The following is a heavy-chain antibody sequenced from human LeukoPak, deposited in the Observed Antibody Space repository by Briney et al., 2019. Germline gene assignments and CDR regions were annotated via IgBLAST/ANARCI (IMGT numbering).Heavy chain of an antibody. Sequence: GGSLRLSCAASGFSFSSYGMSWVRQAPGKGLEWVALISHDGSDKNYADSVKGRFTISRDSSNSTLYLQMDSLRGDDAAVYYCAKAVGSISWSFDYWGQGTLVTVSS. CDR3: AKAVGSISWSFDY. J-gene: IGHJ4*02. V-gene: IGHV3-30*18. CDR1: GFSFSSYG. CDR2: ISHDGSDK. D-gene: IGHD6-13*01.